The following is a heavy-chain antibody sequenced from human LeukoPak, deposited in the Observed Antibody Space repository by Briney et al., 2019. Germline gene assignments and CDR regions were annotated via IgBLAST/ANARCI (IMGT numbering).Heavy chain of an antibody. D-gene: IGHD1-26*01. V-gene: IGHV1-2*02. Sequence: GSSVKVSCKASGGTFSSYAISWVRQAPGQGLEWMGWINPNSGGTNYAQKFQGRVTMTRDTSISTAYMELSRLKSDDTAVYYCARGLYSGSYYDPGYWGQGTLVTVSS. CDR2: INPNSGGT. CDR3: ARGLYSGSYYDPGY. CDR1: GGTFSSYA. J-gene: IGHJ4*02.